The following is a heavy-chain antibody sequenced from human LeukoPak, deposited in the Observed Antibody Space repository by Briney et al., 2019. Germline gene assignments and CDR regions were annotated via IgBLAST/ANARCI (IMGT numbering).Heavy chain of an antibody. D-gene: IGHD2-2*01. CDR1: GGSISSGGYY. V-gene: IGHV4-31*03. CDR2: IYYSGST. J-gene: IGHJ5*02. CDR3: ARKDIVVVPAAQKGDWFDP. Sequence: NPSETLSLTCTVSGGSISSGGYYWSWIRQHPGKGLEWIGYIYYSGSTYYNPSLKRRVTISADTSKNQFSLKLSSVTAADTAVYYCARKDIVVVPAAQKGDWFDPWGQGTLVTVSS.